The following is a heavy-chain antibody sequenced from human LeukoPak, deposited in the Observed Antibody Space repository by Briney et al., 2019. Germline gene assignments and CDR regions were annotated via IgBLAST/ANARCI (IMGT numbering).Heavy chain of an antibody. D-gene: IGHD1-14*01. Sequence: GASVTVSCTASGGTFISYAISWVRQAPGQGLEWMGGIIPIFGTANYAQKFQGRVTITADESTSTAYMELSSLRSEDTAVYYCARDIRSDPGAFDIWGQGTMVTVSS. CDR3: ARDIRSDPGAFDI. CDR2: IIPIFGTA. J-gene: IGHJ3*02. CDR1: GGTFISYA. V-gene: IGHV1-69*13.